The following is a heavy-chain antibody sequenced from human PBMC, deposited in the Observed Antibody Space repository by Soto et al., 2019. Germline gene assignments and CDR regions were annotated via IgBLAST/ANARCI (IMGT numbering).Heavy chain of an antibody. CDR3: ARRALGIYFDY. CDR1: GGSISSYY. Sequence: SETLSLTCTVSGGSISSYYWSWIRQPPGKGLEWIGYIYYSGSTNYNPSLKSRVTISVDTSKNQFSLKLSSATAADTAVYYCARRALGIYFDYWGQGTLVTVSS. V-gene: IGHV4-59*08. J-gene: IGHJ4*02. D-gene: IGHD7-27*01. CDR2: IYYSGST.